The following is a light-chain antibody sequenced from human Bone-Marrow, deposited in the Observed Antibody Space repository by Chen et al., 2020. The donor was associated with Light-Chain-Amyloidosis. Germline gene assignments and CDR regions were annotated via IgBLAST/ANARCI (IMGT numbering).Light chain of an antibody. Sequence: NFMLTQPHSVSESPGKTVIISCTRSSGSIATNYVQWYQQRPGSSPTTVIYEDDQRPSGVPDPFSGSIDRSSNSASLTIAGLKTEDEDDSYCQSYRSSRQGVFGGGTKLTVL. CDR1: SGSIATNY. J-gene: IGLJ3*02. CDR2: EDD. CDR3: QSYRSSRQGV. V-gene: IGLV6-57*01.